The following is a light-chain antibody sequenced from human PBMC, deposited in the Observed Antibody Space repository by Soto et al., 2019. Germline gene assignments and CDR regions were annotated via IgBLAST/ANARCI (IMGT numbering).Light chain of an antibody. V-gene: IGLV2-8*01. CDR3: CSYADSNNV. CDR1: SSDVGGYNY. CDR2: EVS. J-gene: IGLJ1*01. Sequence: QAVVTQPPSASGSPGQSVTISCTGTSSDVGGYNYVSWYQQHPGKAPKLMIYEVSKRPSGVPDRFSGSKSGNTASLTVSGLQAEDEADYYCCSYADSNNVFGTGTKVTVL.